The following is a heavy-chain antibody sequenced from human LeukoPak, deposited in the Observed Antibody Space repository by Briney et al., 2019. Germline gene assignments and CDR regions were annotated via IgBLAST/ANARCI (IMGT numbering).Heavy chain of an antibody. D-gene: IGHD2-2*01. CDR3: ARVGCSSTSCYLHY. V-gene: IGHV4-34*01. CDR2: INHSGST. CDR1: DGSFSGYY. J-gene: IGHJ4*02. Sequence: SVTLSLTSVICDGSFSGYYGSWSRQPPGKGMEWIGEINHSGSTNYNPSLKSRVTISVDTSKNQFSLKLSSVTAADTAVYYCARVGCSSTSCYLHYWGQGTLVTVSS.